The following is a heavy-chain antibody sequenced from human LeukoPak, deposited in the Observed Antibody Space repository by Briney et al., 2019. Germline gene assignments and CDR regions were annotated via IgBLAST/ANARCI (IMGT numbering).Heavy chain of an antibody. CDR2: ISSSGSTI. J-gene: IGHJ6*02. CDR1: GFTFSDYY. V-gene: IGHV3-11*01. CDR3: ARDPQGVATEYYYGMDV. Sequence: GGSLRLSCAASGFTFSDYYMSWIRQAPGEGLEWVSYISSSGSTIYYADSVKGRFTISRDNAKNSLYLQMNSLRAEDTAVYYCARDPQGVATEYYYGMDVWGQGTTVTVSS. D-gene: IGHD5-12*01.